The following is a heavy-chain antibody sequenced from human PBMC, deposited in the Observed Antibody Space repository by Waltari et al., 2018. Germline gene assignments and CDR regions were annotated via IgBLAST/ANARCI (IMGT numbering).Heavy chain of an antibody. CDR2: IRSKAYGGTT. V-gene: IGHV3-49*04. D-gene: IGHD1-7*01. CDR3: TRGLLTGTTGY. J-gene: IGHJ4*02. CDR1: GLTFGDFA. Sequence: EVQLVESGGGLVQPGRSLRLSCTASGLTFGDFAMSWVRQAPGKGLEWVGFIRSKAYGGTTEYAASVKGRFTISRDDSKSIAYLQMNSLKTEDTAVYYCTRGLLTGTTGYWGQGTLVTVSS.